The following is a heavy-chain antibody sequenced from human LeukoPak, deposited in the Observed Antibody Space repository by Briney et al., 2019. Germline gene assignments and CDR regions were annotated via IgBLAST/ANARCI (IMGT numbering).Heavy chain of an antibody. Sequence: GESLKISCKCSGYSFTGYWIGWVRQLPGKGLEWMGIIYPGDSDTRSSPSFQGQVTISADKSISTAYLQWSSLKASDTAMYYCARAGGSSWYGGYYYYMDVWGKGTTVTVSS. D-gene: IGHD6-13*01. V-gene: IGHV5-51*01. J-gene: IGHJ6*03. CDR3: ARAGGSSWYGGYYYYMDV. CDR1: GYSFTGYW. CDR2: IYPGDSDT.